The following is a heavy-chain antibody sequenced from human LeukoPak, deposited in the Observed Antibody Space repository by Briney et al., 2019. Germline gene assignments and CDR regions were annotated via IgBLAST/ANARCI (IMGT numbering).Heavy chain of an antibody. CDR2: ISSSGSTL. CDR3: ARYGQQLVSDY. CDR1: GFTFSNYE. Sequence: GGSLRLSCAASGFTFSNYEMYWVRQAPGKGLEWLSYISSSGSTLYYADSVKGRFTISRDNAKSSLYLSMNSLRAEDTAVYYCARYGQQLVSDYWGQGTLLTVSS. V-gene: IGHV3-48*03. J-gene: IGHJ4*02. D-gene: IGHD6-13*01.